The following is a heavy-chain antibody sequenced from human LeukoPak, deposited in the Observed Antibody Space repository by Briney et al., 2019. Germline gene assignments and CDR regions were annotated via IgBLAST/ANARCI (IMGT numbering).Heavy chain of an antibody. CDR3: AKTTTRSYYYDTTGSNYFDP. Sequence: GGSLRLSCAASGFTFSNYPMNWVRQAPGKGLAWVSTISGTGDNTYYADPVKGRFTISRDNSKNTLFLQMNTLRAEDTAIYYCAKTTTRSYYYDTTGSNYFDPWGQGTLVTVSS. V-gene: IGHV3-23*01. CDR2: ISGTGDNT. CDR1: GFTFSNYP. D-gene: IGHD3-22*01. J-gene: IGHJ5*02.